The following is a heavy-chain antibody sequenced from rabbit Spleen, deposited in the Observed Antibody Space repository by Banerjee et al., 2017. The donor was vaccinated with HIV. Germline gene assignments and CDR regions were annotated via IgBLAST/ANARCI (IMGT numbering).Heavy chain of an antibody. D-gene: IGHD1-1*01. CDR2: IDPVFGST. CDR3: ARDPNYASGHYIYSF. J-gene: IGHJ4*01. V-gene: IGHV1S47*01. CDR1: GFDFSRYG. Sequence: QEQLVESGGGLVQPGGSLKLSCKASGFDFSRYGVSWVRQAPGKGLEWIGYIDPVFGSTYYASWVNGRFTISRHNAQNTLYLQLNSLTAADTATYFCARDPNYASGHYIYSFWGPGTLVTVS.